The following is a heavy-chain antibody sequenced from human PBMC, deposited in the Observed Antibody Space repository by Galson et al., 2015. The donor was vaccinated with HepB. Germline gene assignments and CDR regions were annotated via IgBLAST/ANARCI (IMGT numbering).Heavy chain of an antibody. CDR1: GFTVSDNY. CDR2: IYSGGDT. Sequence: SLRLSCAASGFTVSDNYMSWVRQAPGEGLQWVSFIYSGGDTKYADSVKGRFTISRDNSKNTLYHQMNSLRAEDTAVYFCARWYCSSTNCYYDYWGQGTLVTVSS. J-gene: IGHJ4*02. CDR3: ARWYCSSTNCYYDY. V-gene: IGHV3-53*01. D-gene: IGHD2-2*01.